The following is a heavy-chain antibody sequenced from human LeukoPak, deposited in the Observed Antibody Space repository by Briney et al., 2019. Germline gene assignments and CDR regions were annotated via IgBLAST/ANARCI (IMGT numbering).Heavy chain of an antibody. Sequence: GGSLRLSCAASGFSLRNYGMNWVRQTPGKGLEWVSYISSSGSSIYYADSVRGRFTISRDNARNSLYLQMNSLRAEDTAVYYCARGGAARPDIWGQGTMVIVSS. V-gene: IGHV3-48*01. CDR1: GFSLRNYG. D-gene: IGHD6-6*01. CDR3: ARGGAARPDI. J-gene: IGHJ3*02. CDR2: ISSSGSSI.